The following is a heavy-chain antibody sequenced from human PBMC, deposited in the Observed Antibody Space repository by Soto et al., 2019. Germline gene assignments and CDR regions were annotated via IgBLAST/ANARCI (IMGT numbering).Heavy chain of an antibody. Sequence: NPSETLSLTCTVSGGSISSSSYYWGWIRQPPGKGLEWIGSIYYSGSTYYNPSLKSRVTISVDTSKNQFSLKLSSVTAADTAVYYCARHKISDYYDSSGYWTLDYWGQGTLVTVSS. V-gene: IGHV4-39*01. CDR2: IYYSGST. CDR3: ARHKISDYYDSSGYWTLDY. CDR1: GGSISSSSYY. D-gene: IGHD3-22*01. J-gene: IGHJ4*02.